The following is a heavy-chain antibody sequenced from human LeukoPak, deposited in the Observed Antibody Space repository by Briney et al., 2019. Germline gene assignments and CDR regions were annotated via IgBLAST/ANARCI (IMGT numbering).Heavy chain of an antibody. D-gene: IGHD3-3*01. J-gene: IGHJ5*02. Sequence: PSETLSLTRTVSGGSISSSSYYWGWIRQPPGKGLEWIGSIYYSGSTYYNPSLKSRVTISVDTSKNQFSLKLSSVTAADTAVYYCARRTENYDFWSRARGKWFDPWGQGTLVTVSS. V-gene: IGHV4-39*01. CDR1: GGSISSSSYY. CDR2: IYYSGST. CDR3: ARRTENYDFWSRARGKWFDP.